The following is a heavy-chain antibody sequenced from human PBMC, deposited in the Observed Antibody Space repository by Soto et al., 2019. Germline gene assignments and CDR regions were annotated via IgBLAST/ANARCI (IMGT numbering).Heavy chain of an antibody. CDR1: GGSFIGSY. V-gene: IGHV4-34*01. CDR3: ARGSYYDILTGYLPFDY. CDR2: INHSGST. D-gene: IGHD3-9*01. Sequence: SATLSPTCAFDGGSFIGSYWSWIRQPPEKGLEWIGEINHSGSTNYNPSLKSRVTISVDTSKNQFSLKLSSVTAADTAVYYCARGSYYDILTGYLPFDYWGQGTLVTVS. J-gene: IGHJ4*02.